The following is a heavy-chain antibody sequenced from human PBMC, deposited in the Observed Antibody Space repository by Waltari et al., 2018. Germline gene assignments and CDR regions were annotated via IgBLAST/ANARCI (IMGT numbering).Heavy chain of an antibody. J-gene: IGHJ4*02. CDR2: VYVSGTT. CDR3: ARGGNYYDSSGYPLDY. Sequence: AGKGLEWIGHVYVSGTTNYNPSLKSRVTISVDTSKNQFSLKLNSVTAADTAMYYCARGGNYYDSSGYPLDYWGQGTLVTVSS. D-gene: IGHD3-22*01. V-gene: IGHV4-61*09.